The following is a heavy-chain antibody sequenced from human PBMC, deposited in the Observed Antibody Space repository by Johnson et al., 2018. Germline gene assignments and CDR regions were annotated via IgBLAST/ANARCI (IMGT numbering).Heavy chain of an antibody. CDR3: ARDRGGGDCYWDYYYYYMDV. J-gene: IGHJ6*03. D-gene: IGHD2-21*02. V-gene: IGHV3-66*02. CDR2: IYSGGST. CDR1: GFTVSSKY. Sequence: VQLVESGGGLVQPGGSLRLSCAASGFTVSSKYMSWVRQAPGKGLEWVSVIYSGGSTYYADSVRGRFTISRDNSKNTLYLQMNNLRVEDTAVYYCARDRGGGDCYWDYYYYYMDVWGKGTTVTVSS.